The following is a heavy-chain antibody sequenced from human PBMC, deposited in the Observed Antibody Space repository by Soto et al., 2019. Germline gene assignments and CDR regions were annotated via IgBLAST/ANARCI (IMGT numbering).Heavy chain of an antibody. CDR2: IYYSGST. CDR3: AGIVATLSGEGYYFDY. V-gene: IGHV4-39*01. CDR1: GGSISSSSYY. D-gene: IGHD5-12*01. Sequence: PSETLSLTCTVSGGSISSSSYYWGWIRQPPGKGLEWIGSIYYSGSTYYNPSLKSRVTISVDTSKNQFSLKLSSVTAADTAVYYCAGIVATLSGEGYYFDYWGQGTLVTVSS. J-gene: IGHJ4*02.